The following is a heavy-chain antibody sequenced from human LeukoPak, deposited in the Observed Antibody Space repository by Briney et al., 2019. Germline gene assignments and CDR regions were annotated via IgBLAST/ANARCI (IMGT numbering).Heavy chain of an antibody. CDR1: GGSISSYY. Sequence: SETLSLTCTVSGGSISSYYWSWIRQPAGKGLEWIGRIYTSGSTNYNPSLKSRVTMSVDTSKNQFSLKLSSVTAADTAVYYCARDQGVVVPAAIPMDVWGKGTTVTVSS. CDR3: ARDQGVVVPAAIPMDV. CDR2: IYTSGST. J-gene: IGHJ6*03. D-gene: IGHD2-2*01. V-gene: IGHV4-4*07.